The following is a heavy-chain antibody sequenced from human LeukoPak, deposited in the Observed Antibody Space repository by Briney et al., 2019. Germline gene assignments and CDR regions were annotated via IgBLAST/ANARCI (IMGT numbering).Heavy chain of an antibody. CDR1: GYTFTSYG. CDR2: INACNGNT. V-gene: IGHV1-18*01. Sequence: GASVKVSCKTSGYTFTSYGISWVRQAPGQGLEWMGWINACNGNTYYAQDLQGRVTMTTDTSTSTAYMELRSLRSDDTAVYYCARWGLVAPGTYYYYYMDVWGKGTTVTVSS. J-gene: IGHJ6*03. D-gene: IGHD2-2*01. CDR3: ARWGLVAPGTYYYYYMDV.